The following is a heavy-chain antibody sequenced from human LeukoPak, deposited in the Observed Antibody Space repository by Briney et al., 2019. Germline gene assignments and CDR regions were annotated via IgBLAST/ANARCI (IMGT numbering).Heavy chain of an antibody. Sequence: ASVKVSCKVSGYTLTELSMHWVRQAPGKGLEWMGGFDPEDGETIYAQKFQGRVTMTEDTSTDTAYMELSSLRSEDTAVYYCATDQPITIFGVDLGAFDIWGQGTMVTVSS. V-gene: IGHV1-24*01. D-gene: IGHD3-3*01. CDR3: ATDQPITIFGVDLGAFDI. CDR1: GYTLTELS. CDR2: FDPEDGET. J-gene: IGHJ3*02.